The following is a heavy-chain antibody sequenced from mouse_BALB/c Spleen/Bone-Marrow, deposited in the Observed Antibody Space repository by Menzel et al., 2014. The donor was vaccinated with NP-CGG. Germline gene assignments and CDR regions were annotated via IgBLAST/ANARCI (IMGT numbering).Heavy chain of an antibody. CDR1: GFTFTDYY. V-gene: IGHV7-3*02. J-gene: IGHJ1*01. CDR2: ISNKANGYTA. Sequence: EVQLQQSGGGLVQPGGSLRLSCATSGFTFTDYYMSWVRQTPGKALEWLGFISNKANGYTADYSVSVKGRFTISRDNSQNILYIQMNTLRAEDSATYYCARDENYDIYWYFDVWGAGTTVTVSS. D-gene: IGHD1-1*01. CDR3: ARDENYDIYWYFDV.